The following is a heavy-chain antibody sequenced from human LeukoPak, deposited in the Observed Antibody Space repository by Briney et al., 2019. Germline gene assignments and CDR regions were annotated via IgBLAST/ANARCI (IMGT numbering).Heavy chain of an antibody. D-gene: IGHD3-10*01. J-gene: IGHJ4*02. CDR3: AGYGSGSYYKAFDF. CDR1: GDSISSSY. V-gene: IGHV4-59*01. CDR2: VYYTGSS. Sequence: PSETLSLTCTVSGDSISSSYWSWIRQPPGKGLEWIGYVYYTGSSYYNPSLKSRATTSIDMSKNQFSLKLTSMTAADTAVCYCAGYGSGSYYKAFDFWGQGILVTVSS.